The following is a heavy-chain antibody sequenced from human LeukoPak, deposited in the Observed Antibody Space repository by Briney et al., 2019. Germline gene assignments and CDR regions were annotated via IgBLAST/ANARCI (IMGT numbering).Heavy chain of an antibody. D-gene: IGHD6-13*01. V-gene: IGHV1-46*01. CDR3: ARDGYSSSWYLLGYYHYYMDV. J-gene: IGHJ6*03. Sequence: ASVKVSCKASGYTFTSYYMHWVRQAPGQGPEWMGVISPSGGSTTYAQKFQGRVTLTRDTSISTAYMELSRLRSDDTAVYYCARDGYSSSWYLLGYYHYYMDVWGKGTTVTISS. CDR2: ISPSGGST. CDR1: GYTFTSYY.